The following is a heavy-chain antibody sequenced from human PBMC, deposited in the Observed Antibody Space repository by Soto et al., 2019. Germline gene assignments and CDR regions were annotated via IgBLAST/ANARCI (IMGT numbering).Heavy chain of an antibody. J-gene: IGHJ4*02. CDR2: IYPGDSDT. Sequence: GESLKISCEGSGYSFTTYWISWVRQMPGKGLEWMGIIYPGDSDTRYSPSFQGQVTVSADKSISTAYLQWSSLKASDTAMYYCARPGYGDYADYWGQGTLVTVSS. CDR3: ARPGYGDYADY. CDR1: GYSFTTYW. V-gene: IGHV5-51*01. D-gene: IGHD4-17*01.